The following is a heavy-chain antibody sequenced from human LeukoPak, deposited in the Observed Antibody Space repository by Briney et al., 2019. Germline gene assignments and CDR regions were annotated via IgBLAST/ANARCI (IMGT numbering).Heavy chain of an antibody. CDR1: GYTFTNYY. CDR3: ARPRRYCTNGVCGDAFDI. CDR2: INPNSGGT. J-gene: IGHJ3*02. Sequence: ASVKVSCKASGYTFTNYYMHWVRQAPGQGLEWMGWINPNSGGTNYAQKFQGRVTMTRDTSISTAYMELSRLRSDDTAVYYCARPRRYCTNGVCGDAFDIWGQGTMVTVSS. V-gene: IGHV1-2*02. D-gene: IGHD2-8*01.